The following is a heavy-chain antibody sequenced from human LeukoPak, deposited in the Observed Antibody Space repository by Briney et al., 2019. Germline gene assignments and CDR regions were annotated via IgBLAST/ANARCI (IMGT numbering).Heavy chain of an antibody. V-gene: IGHV5-51*01. CDR2: IYPGDSDT. J-gene: IGHJ5*02. Sequence: GESLKISCKGSGYSFTSYWIGWVRQMPGKGLEWMGIIYPGDSDTRYSPSFQGQVTISADKSISTAYLQWSSLKASDTAMYYCARGGIAVASSNWFDPWGQGTLVTVSS. D-gene: IGHD6-19*01. CDR3: ARGGIAVASSNWFDP. CDR1: GYSFTSYW.